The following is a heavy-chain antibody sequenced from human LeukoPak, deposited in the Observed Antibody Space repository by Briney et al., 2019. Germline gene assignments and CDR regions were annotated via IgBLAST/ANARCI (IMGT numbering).Heavy chain of an antibody. Sequence: PSETLSLTCTVSGGSITGYYWSWIQQPPGKGLEWIGYIYYSGSTNYNPSLKSRVTISVDTSKNQFSLKLSSVTAADTAVYYCARVSASSGWYVDDFWGQGTLVSVSS. V-gene: IGHV4-59*01. CDR1: GGSITGYY. J-gene: IGHJ4*02. D-gene: IGHD6-19*01. CDR3: ARVSASSGWYVDDF. CDR2: IYYSGST.